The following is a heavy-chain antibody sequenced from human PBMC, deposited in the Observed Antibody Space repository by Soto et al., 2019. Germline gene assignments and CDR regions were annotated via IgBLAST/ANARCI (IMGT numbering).Heavy chain of an antibody. J-gene: IGHJ6*02. Sequence: PGGSLRLSCAASVFTFSSYAMSLVRQSPGKGLEWVSAISGSGGSTYYADSVKGRFTISRDNSKNTLYLQMNSLRAEDTAVYYCANSNRSSWLPYGMDVSGQGTPLTLSS. CDR1: VFTFSSYA. CDR3: ANSNRSSWLPYGMDV. CDR2: ISGSGGST. V-gene: IGHV3-23*01. D-gene: IGHD6-13*01.